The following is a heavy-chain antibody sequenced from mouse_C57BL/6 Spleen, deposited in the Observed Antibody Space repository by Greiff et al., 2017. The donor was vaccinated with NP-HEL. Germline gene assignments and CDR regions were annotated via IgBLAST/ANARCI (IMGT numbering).Heavy chain of an antibody. CDR2: INPGSGGT. CDR1: GYAFTNYL. D-gene: IGHD3-2*02. J-gene: IGHJ3*01. CDR3: ARGTAQGFAY. Sequence: QVQLQQSGAELVRPGTSVKVSCKASGYAFTNYLIEWVKQRPGQGLEWIGVINPGSGGTNYNEKFKGKATLTADKSSSTAYMQLSSLTSEDSAVYFCARGTAQGFAYWGQGTLVTVSA. V-gene: IGHV1-54*01.